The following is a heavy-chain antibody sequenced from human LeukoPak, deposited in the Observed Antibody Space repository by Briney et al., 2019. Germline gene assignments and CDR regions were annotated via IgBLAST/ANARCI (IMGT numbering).Heavy chain of an antibody. Sequence: GGSLRLSCAASGFTFDDYGMSWVRQAPGKGLEWVSGINWNGGSTVYADSVKGRFTISRDNAKNSLYLQMNSLRAEDTALYYCARVGYCSSTSCYRYYYYMDVWGKGTTVTVSS. J-gene: IGHJ6*03. CDR2: INWNGGST. CDR3: ARVGYCSSTSCYRYYYYMDV. CDR1: GFTFDDYG. D-gene: IGHD2-2*02. V-gene: IGHV3-20*04.